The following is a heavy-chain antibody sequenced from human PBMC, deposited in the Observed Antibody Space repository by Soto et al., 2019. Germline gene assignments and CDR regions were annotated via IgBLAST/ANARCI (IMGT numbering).Heavy chain of an antibody. D-gene: IGHD1-7*01. CDR2: INVDGSRT. V-gene: IGHV3-74*01. CDR3: GRDLGNYDRYYLAY. CDR1: GFTLSSYW. Sequence: EVQLVESGGGLVEPGGSLRLSCAASGFTLSSYWMHWVRQVPGKGLMWVSRINVDGSRTNYADSVKGRFTISRDNAKNTLSLQMNSLRGEDTAVYYCGRDLGNYDRYYLAYWGQGTLVTVSS. J-gene: IGHJ4*02.